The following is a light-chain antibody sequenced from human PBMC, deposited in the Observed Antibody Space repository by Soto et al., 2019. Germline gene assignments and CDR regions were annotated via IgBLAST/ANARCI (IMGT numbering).Light chain of an antibody. J-gene: IGLJ1*01. Sequence: QAVVTQPPSASGTPGQRVTISCSGGSSNIGTNAVNWYQQLPGTAPKLLIYNNNQRPSGVPDRFSGSKSGTSASLAISGLQSEDEADYYCAAWDDSLNGHVFGTGTKLTVL. V-gene: IGLV1-44*01. CDR1: SSNIGTNA. CDR2: NNN. CDR3: AAWDDSLNGHV.